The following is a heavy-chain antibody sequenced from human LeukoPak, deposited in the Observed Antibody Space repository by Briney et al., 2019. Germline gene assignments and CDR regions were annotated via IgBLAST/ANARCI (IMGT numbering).Heavy chain of an antibody. CDR2: INAGNGNT. D-gene: IGHD3-16*01. Sequence: ASVKVSCKASGYTFTSYAMHWVRQAPGQRLEWMGWINAGNGNTKYSQEFQGRVTITRDTSASTAYMELSSLRSEDMAVYYCARGLGGANVFDYWGQGTLVTVSS. CDR3: ARGLGGANVFDY. J-gene: IGHJ4*02. CDR1: GYTFTSYA. V-gene: IGHV1-3*03.